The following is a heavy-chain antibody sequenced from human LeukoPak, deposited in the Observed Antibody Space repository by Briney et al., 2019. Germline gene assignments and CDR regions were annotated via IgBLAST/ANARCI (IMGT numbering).Heavy chain of an antibody. Sequence: SQTLSLTCSVSGGSISGDDDYWSWIRQPPGKGLEWIGYINHSGNTYYIPSLRSRGTISIDTSKNQFSLELSSVTAADTAVYYCARAFLTGYYTPNWFDPWGQGTLVTVSS. CDR1: GGSISGDDDY. J-gene: IGHJ5*02. CDR2: INHSGNT. CDR3: ARAFLTGYYTPNWFDP. D-gene: IGHD3/OR15-3a*01. V-gene: IGHV4-30-4*08.